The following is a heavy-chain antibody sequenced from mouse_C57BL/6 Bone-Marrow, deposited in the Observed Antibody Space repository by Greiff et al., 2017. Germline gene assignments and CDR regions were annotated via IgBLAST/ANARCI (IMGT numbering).Heavy chain of an antibody. CDR1: GYTFTSYD. D-gene: IGHD1-1*01. J-gene: IGHJ1*03. V-gene: IGHV1-85*01. CDR3: ACHDSSIYWYFDV. CDR2: IYPRDGST. Sequence: QVQLQQSGPELVKPGASVKLSCKASGYTFTSYDINWVKQRPGQGLEWIGWIYPRDGSTKYNEKFKGKATLTVDTSSSTACMELQNLTSEVSAVYFCACHDSSIYWYFDVWGTGTRVTVTS.